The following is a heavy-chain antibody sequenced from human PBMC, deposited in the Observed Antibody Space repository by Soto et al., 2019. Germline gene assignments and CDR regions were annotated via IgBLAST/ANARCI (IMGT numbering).Heavy chain of an antibody. D-gene: IGHD4-4*01. V-gene: IGHV4-4*07. CDR3: ARGSKPADY. Sequence: SETLSLTCTVSGASLSYFYWSWIRQPAGKGLEWIGRIYATGSTNYNPSLQSRVTMSVDTSKNQFSPKLSSVTAADTAVYYCARGSKPADYWGQGTLVTVSS. J-gene: IGHJ4*02. CDR2: IYATGST. CDR1: GASLSYFY.